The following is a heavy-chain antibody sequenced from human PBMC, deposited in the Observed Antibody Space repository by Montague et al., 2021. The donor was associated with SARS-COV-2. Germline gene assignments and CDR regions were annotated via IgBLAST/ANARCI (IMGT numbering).Heavy chain of an antibody. CDR3: ARSLISASGTGSNFDS. CDR1: GGSISDSNYL. CDR2: IHYSGT. D-gene: IGHD6-13*01. V-gene: IGHV4-39*07. Sequence: SETLSLSCTVSGGSISDSNYLWGWIRQPPGKGLEWIGDIHYSGTYYNPSLRSRVTMSRDLSENQFSLRLRSATAADTALYYCARSLISASGTGSNFDSWGQGTLVAVSS. J-gene: IGHJ4*02.